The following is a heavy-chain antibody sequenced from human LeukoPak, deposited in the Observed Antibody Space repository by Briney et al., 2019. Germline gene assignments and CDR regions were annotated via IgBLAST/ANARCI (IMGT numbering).Heavy chain of an antibody. D-gene: IGHD6-13*01. J-gene: IGHJ4*02. CDR3: ATDLGEIAAAGMGRDY. CDR2: FDPEDGET. V-gene: IGHV1-24*01. Sequence: ASVKVSCKVSGYTLTELSMHWVRQAPGKGLEWMGGFDPEDGETIYAQKFQGRVTMTGDTSTDTAYMELSSLRSEDTAVYYCATDLGEIAAAGMGRDYWGQGTLVTVSS. CDR1: GYTLTELS.